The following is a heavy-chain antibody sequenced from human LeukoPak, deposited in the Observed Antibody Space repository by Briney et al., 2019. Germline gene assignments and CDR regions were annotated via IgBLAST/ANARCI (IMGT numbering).Heavy chain of an antibody. V-gene: IGHV1-2*02. J-gene: IGHJ5*02. CDR3: ARDIAPVGAWWFDP. D-gene: IGHD6-13*01. CDR2: IKPADGGT. CDR1: GYTFTDYF. Sequence: ASVKVSCKTSGYTFTDYFIHWMRQAPGQGLEWMGWIKPADGGTKYAQNFLGRVTITRDTSISTVYMELNSLTSDDTAIYYCARDIAPVGAWWFDPWGQRTLVTVSS.